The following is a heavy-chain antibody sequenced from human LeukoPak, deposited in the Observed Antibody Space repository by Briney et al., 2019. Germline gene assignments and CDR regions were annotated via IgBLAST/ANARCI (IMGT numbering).Heavy chain of an antibody. CDR1: GFTFSSYG. CDR3: ARDRMVYAPKYYYYGMDV. Sequence: GGSLRLSCAASGFTFSSYGMHWVRQAPGKGLEWVAVIWYDGSNKYYADSVKGRFTISRDNAKNSLYLQMNSLRAEDTAVYYCARDRMVYAPKYYYYGMDVWGQGTTVTVSS. D-gene: IGHD2-8*01. V-gene: IGHV3-33*01. CDR2: IWYDGSNK. J-gene: IGHJ6*02.